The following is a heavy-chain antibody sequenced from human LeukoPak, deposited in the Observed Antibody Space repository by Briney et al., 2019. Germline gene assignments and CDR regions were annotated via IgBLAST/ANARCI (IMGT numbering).Heavy chain of an antibody. V-gene: IGHV4-4*07. CDR1: GGSISSYY. Sequence: SETPSLTCTVSGGSISSYYWSWIRQPAGKGLEWIGRIYTSGSTNYSPSLKSRVTISVDTPKNQFSLKLSSVTAADTAVYYCARAQYQNWHGKFDYWGQGTLVSVSS. J-gene: IGHJ4*02. D-gene: IGHD1-1*01. CDR3: ARAQYQNWHGKFDY. CDR2: IYTSGST.